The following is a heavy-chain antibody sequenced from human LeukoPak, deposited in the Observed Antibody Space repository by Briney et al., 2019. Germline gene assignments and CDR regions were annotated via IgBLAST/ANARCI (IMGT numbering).Heavy chain of an antibody. V-gene: IGHV3-23*01. CDR2: ISDSGGST. D-gene: IGHD3-22*01. Sequence: GSLRLSCAVSGITLSNYGMSWVRQAPGKGLEWVAGISDSGGSTNYADSVKGRFTISRGNPKNTLYLQMNSLRAEDTAVYFCAKRGVVIRVILVGFHKEAYYFDSWGQGALVTVSS. CDR3: AKRGVVIRVILVGFHKEAYYFDS. J-gene: IGHJ4*02. CDR1: GITLSNYG.